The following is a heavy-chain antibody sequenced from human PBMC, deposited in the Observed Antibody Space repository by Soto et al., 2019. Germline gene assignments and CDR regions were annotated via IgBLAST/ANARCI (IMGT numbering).Heavy chain of an antibody. Sequence: QVQLQESGPGLVKPSQTLSLTCTVSGGSISSGGYYWSWIRQHPGKGLEWIGSIYYSGTTYYNPSLKRRVTISVDTSKNPFALKLSSVTAADTAVYYCARGGRRSPGMDVWGQGTTVTVSS. CDR2: IYYSGTT. V-gene: IGHV4-31*03. J-gene: IGHJ6*02. CDR3: ARGGRRSPGMDV. CDR1: GGSISSGGYY.